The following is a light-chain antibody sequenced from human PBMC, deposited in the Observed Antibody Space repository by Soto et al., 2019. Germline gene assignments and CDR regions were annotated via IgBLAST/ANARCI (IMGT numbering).Light chain of an antibody. CDR1: QSVSRY. V-gene: IGKV3-11*01. Sequence: DIELTQSPATLSLSVGERATISCRASQSVSRYLAWYQQKPGQAPRLLIYAASNRASGIPSRFSGSGSGTDFTLTISSLEPEDFAVYYCQQSNNTPPTFGQGTKVELK. CDR2: AAS. J-gene: IGKJ1*01. CDR3: QQSNNTPPT.